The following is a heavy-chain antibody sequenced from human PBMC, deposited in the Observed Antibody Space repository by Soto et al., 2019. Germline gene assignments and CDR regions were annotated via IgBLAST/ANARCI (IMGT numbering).Heavy chain of an antibody. CDR2: SNAGNGNT. Sequence: VASVKVSCKASGYTFTSYAMHWVRQAPGQRLEWMGWSNAGNGNTKYSQKFQGRVTITADESTSTAYMELSSLRSEDTAVYYCARPLDPAMVTPWRDPWGQGDLVTVSS. D-gene: IGHD5-18*01. CDR3: ARPLDPAMVTPWRDP. CDR1: GYTFTSYA. V-gene: IGHV1-3*01. J-gene: IGHJ5*02.